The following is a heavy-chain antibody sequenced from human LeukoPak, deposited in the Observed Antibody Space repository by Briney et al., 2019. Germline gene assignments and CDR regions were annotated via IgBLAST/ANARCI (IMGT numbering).Heavy chain of an antibody. CDR2: INHSGST. CDR1: GGSFSGHY. CDR3: ARGRYYGSGRPNYGY. J-gene: IGHJ4*02. D-gene: IGHD3-10*01. V-gene: IGHV4-34*01. Sequence: SETLSLTCAVYGGSFSGHYWSWIRQPPGKGLEWIGEINHSGSTNYNPSLKSRVTISVDTSKNQFSLKLSSVTAADTAVYYCARGRYYGSGRPNYGYWGQGTLVTVSS.